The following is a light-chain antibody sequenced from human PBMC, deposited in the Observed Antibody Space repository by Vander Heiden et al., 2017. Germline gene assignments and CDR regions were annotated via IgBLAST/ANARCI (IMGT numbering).Light chain of an antibody. CDR2: CVS. CDR3: KQALKTLRG. Sequence: DIVMTQSPLSLPVTPGEQAYISFRSSQSLLHRRGHTYLDWYVQKPGQSPQLLIYCVSNRDSGVPDRFSGSGSGTDFTLKISRVEAEDVGVYYCKQALKTLRGFGPGTKVEIK. J-gene: IGKJ3*01. CDR1: QSLLHRRGHTY. V-gene: IGKV2-28*01.